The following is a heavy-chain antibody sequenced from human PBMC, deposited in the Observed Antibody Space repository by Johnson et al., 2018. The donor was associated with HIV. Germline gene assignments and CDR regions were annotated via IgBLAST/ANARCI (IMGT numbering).Heavy chain of an antibody. J-gene: IGHJ3*02. Sequence: VQLVESGGGLVQPGGSLRLSCVASGFTVRSNYMSWVRQAPGKGLEWVSVIYSGGRSYYADSVKGRLTLSRDNSNNTLYLQTNSLRAEAAAGYYCAREVTAGNNAFDIWGQGTRVTVSS. CDR3: AREVTAGNNAFDI. V-gene: IGHV3-66*02. CDR2: IYSGGRS. CDR1: GFTVRSNY. D-gene: IGHD1-1*01.